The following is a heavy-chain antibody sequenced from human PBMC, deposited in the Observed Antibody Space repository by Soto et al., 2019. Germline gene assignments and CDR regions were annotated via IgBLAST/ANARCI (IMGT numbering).Heavy chain of an antibody. CDR2: IYYSGST. D-gene: IGHD1-1*01. CDR1: GGSISSYY. J-gene: IGHJ4*02. CDR3: ARLFSPYNWNEY. V-gene: IGHV4-59*08. Sequence: SETLSLTCTVSGGSISSYYWSWIRQPPGKGLEWIGYIYYSGSTNYNPSLKSRVTISVDTSKNQFSLKLSSVTAADTAVYYCARLFSPYNWNEYWGQGTLVTVSS.